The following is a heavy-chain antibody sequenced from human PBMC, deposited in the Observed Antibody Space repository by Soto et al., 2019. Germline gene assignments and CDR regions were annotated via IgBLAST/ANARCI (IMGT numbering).Heavy chain of an antibody. CDR1: GGSISSSTYY. CDR2: IYYSGSA. V-gene: IGHV4-39*01. J-gene: IGHJ4*02. CDR3: ARPLLGATILSGFDS. D-gene: IGHD5-12*01. Sequence: QLQMQESGPGLVQPSETLSLTCTVSGGSISSSTYYWGWIRQPPGKGLEWIGSIYYSGSAYYNPALKSRVTISVDTSKNQYSLKLSSVTAAVTAVYFCARPLLGATILSGFDSWGQGILVTVSS.